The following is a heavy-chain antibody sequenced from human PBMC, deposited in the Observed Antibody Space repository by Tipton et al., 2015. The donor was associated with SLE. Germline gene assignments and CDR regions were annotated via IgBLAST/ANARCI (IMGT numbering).Heavy chain of an antibody. CDR3: ARGRELGRDDAFDI. J-gene: IGHJ3*02. D-gene: IGHD1-1*01. CDR1: GGSFSSYY. V-gene: IGHV4-34*01. CDR2: INHSGST. Sequence: TLSLTCAVYGGSFSSYYWSWIRQPPGKGLEWIGEINHSGSTNYNPSLKSRVTISVDTSKNQLSLKLSSVTAADTAVYYCARGRELGRDDAFDIWGQGTMVTVSS.